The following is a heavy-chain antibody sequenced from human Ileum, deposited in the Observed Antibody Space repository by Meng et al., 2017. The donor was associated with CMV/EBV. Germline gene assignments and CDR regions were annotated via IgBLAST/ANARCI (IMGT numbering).Heavy chain of an antibody. J-gene: IGHJ4*02. CDR3: ARSPGYWSLDY. CDR1: GDSISRNNY. D-gene: IGHD2-15*01. Sequence: LTCAVSGDSISRNNYWSWLRQPPGKGLEWIGEISHSGITKYTPSLKSRVTISVDETNNYFSLKLISVTAADTGVYFCARSPGYWSLDYWGQGTLVTSPQ. CDR2: ISHSGIT. V-gene: IGHV4-4*01.